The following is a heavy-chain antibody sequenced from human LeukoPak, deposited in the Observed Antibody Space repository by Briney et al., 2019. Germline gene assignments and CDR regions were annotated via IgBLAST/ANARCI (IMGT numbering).Heavy chain of an antibody. CDR2: ISWNSGSI. D-gene: IGHD1-14*01. CDR3: VKGKTPTVYGMDV. V-gene: IGHV3-9*01. J-gene: IGHJ6*02. Sequence: PGGSLRLSCAASGFTFGDYAMHWVRHSPGKGLEWVSGISWNSGSIGYADSVKGRFTISRDNAKNSLYLQMNSLRAEDTALYYCVKGKTPTVYGMDVWGQGTTVTVSS. CDR1: GFTFGDYA.